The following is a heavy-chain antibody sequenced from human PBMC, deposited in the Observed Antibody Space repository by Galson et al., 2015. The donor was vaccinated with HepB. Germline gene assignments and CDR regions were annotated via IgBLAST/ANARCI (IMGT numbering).Heavy chain of an antibody. CDR2: ISSSSSTI. V-gene: IGHV3-48*04. D-gene: IGHD3-22*01. J-gene: IGHJ4*02. CDR1: GFTFSSYS. CDR3: AREDDSSGYSCDY. Sequence: SLRLSCAASGFTFSSYSMNWVRQAPGKGLEWVSYISSSSSTIYYADSVKGRFTISRDNAKNSLYLQMNSLRAEDTAVYYCAREDDSSGYSCDYWGQGTLVTVSS.